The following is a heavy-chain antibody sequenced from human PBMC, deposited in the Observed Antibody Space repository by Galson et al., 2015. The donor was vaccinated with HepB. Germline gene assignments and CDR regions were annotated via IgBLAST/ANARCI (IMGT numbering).Heavy chain of an antibody. D-gene: IGHD4-23*01. CDR1: GLTFSSYS. J-gene: IGHJ6*02. CDR2: FSSDGSNK. Sequence: SLRLSCAASGLTFSSYSIHWVRQAPGKGLEWVAVFSSDGSNKYYADSVKGRFTISRDNSKNTLFLQMNSLRPEDTAVYFCATGGMRGYYYGMDVWGQGTTVTVSS. CDR3: ATGGMRGYYYGMDV. V-gene: IGHV3-30*04.